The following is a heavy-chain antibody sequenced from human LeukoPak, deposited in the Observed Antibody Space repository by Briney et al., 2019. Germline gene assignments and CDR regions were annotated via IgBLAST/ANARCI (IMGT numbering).Heavy chain of an antibody. Sequence: GGSLRLSCAASGFNFDDFAMHWVRQAPGKGLEWVSLISWDGGSTYYADSVKGRFTISRDNSKNSLYLQMNSLRAEDTALYYCAKTAFSGSDYDYYMDVWGKGTTVTISS. J-gene: IGHJ6*03. V-gene: IGHV3-43D*03. D-gene: IGHD2-8*02. CDR2: ISWDGGST. CDR3: AKTAFSGSDYDYYMDV. CDR1: GFNFDDFA.